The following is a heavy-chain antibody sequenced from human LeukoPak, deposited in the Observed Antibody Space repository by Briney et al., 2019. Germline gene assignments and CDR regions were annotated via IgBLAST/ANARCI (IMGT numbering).Heavy chain of an antibody. CDR1: GFTFSNYW. CDR2: INNVGSST. Sequence: QAGGSLRLSCAASGFTFSNYWMHWVRQAPGKGLVWVSRINNVGSSTAYADYVKGRFTISRDNAKNTLYLQMNSLRVEDTALYYCAISANPGALDIWGQGTMVTVSS. J-gene: IGHJ3*02. CDR3: AISANPGALDI. D-gene: IGHD4/OR15-4a*01. V-gene: IGHV3-74*03.